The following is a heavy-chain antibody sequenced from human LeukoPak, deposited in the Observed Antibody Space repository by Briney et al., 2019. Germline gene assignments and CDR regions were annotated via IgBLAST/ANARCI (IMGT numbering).Heavy chain of an antibody. CDR2: IYWDDDK. J-gene: IGHJ4*02. CDR1: GFSLSTSGVG. CDR3: AHSGGGRSGFAYYFDY. Sequence: SGPTLVKPTQTLTLTCTFSGFSLSTSGVGVGWIRQPPGKALEWLALIYWDDDKRYSPSLKSRLTITKDTSKNQVVLTMTSMDPMDTATYYCAHSGGGRSGFAYYFDYWGQGTLVTVSS. V-gene: IGHV2-5*02. D-gene: IGHD6-19*01.